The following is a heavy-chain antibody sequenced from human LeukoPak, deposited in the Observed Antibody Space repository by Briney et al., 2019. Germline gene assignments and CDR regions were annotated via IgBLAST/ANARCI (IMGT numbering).Heavy chain of an antibody. Sequence: GPLRLSCAASGFTFSNYAMSWVRQPPGKGLEWIGKIYYSGTTQYNPSLKSRVTISVDTSKKQFSLKLNSVTAADTAVYYCARSTGDYWGQGTLVTVSS. CDR3: ARSTGDY. V-gene: IGHV4-39*01. J-gene: IGHJ4*02. CDR1: GFTFSNYA. CDR2: IYYSGTT.